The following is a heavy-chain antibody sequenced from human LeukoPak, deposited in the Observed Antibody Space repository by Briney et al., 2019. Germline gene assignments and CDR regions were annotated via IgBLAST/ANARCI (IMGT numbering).Heavy chain of an antibody. CDR2: ISSSGSTI. J-gene: IGHJ4*02. Sequence: GGSLRLSCAASGFTFSSYEMNWVRQAPGKGLEWVSYISSSGSTIYYADSVKGRFTISRDNAKNSLYLQMNSLRAEDTAVYYCGREIIQLWFAPFDYGGQEPLVTVSS. CDR1: GFTFSSYE. V-gene: IGHV3-48*03. CDR3: GREIIQLWFAPFDY. D-gene: IGHD5-18*01.